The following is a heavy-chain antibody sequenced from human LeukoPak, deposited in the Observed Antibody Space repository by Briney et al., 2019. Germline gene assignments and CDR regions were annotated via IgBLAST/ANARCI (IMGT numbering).Heavy chain of an antibody. CDR3: AREGHYYDSSGQDY. J-gene: IGHJ4*02. V-gene: IGHV4-61*02. D-gene: IGHD3-22*01. CDR1: GGSISSGSYY. Sequence: SETLSLTCTVSGGSISSGSYYWSWIQQPAGKGLEWIGRIYTSGSTNYNPSLKSRVTISVDTSKNQFSLKLSSVTAADTAVYYCAREGHYYDSSGQDYWGQGTLVTVSS. CDR2: IYTSGST.